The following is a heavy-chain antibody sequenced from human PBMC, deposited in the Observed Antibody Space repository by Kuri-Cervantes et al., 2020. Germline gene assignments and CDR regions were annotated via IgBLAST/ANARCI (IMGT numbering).Heavy chain of an antibody. Sequence: SETLSLTCTVSGGSISSGGYYWSWIRQHPGKGLEWIGYIYYSGSTYYNPSLKSRVTISVDTSKNQFSLKLSSVTAADTAVYYCARAPSYYDSSGYSIFDYWGQGTLVTVSS. D-gene: IGHD3-22*01. J-gene: IGHJ4*02. V-gene: IGHV4-30-4*08. CDR2: IYYSGST. CDR3: ARAPSYYDSSGYSIFDY. CDR1: GGSISSGGYY.